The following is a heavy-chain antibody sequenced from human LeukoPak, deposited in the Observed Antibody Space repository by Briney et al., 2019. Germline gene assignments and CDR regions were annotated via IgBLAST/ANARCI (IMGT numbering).Heavy chain of an antibody. D-gene: IGHD1-26*01. CDR3: ARGSIVGATRRSPDFDY. Sequence: ASVKVSCKASGYTFTSYDINWVRQATGQGLEWMGWMDPNCGNTGYAQKFRGRVTMTRNTSISTAYMELSSLRSEDTAVYYCARGSIVGATRRSPDFDYWGQGTLVTVSS. CDR2: MDPNCGNT. J-gene: IGHJ4*02. V-gene: IGHV1-8*01. CDR1: GYTFTSYD.